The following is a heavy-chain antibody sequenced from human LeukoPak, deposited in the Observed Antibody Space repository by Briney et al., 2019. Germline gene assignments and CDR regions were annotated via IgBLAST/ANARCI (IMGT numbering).Heavy chain of an antibody. J-gene: IGHJ6*02. V-gene: IGHV4-4*02. CDR3: ARGGAAGPYYYYGMDV. CDR2: IYHSGST. CDR1: GGSISSSNW. Sequence: SETLSLTCAVSGGSISSSNWWSWVRQPPGKGLEWIGEIYHSGSTNYSPSLKSRVTISVDKSKNQFSLKLSSVTAADTAVYYCARGGAAGPYYYYGMDVWGQGTTVTVSS. D-gene: IGHD6-13*01.